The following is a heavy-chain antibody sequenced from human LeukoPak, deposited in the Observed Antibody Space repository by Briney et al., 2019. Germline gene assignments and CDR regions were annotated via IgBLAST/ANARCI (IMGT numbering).Heavy chain of an antibody. D-gene: IGHD3-10*01. V-gene: IGHV3-21*01. CDR1: GFTFSSYS. Sequence: PGGSLRLSCAASGFTFSSYSMNWVRQAPGEGLEWVSSISSRSSYIYYADSVKGRFTISRDNAKNSLYLQMNSLRAEDTAVYYCTRDDFSVPGSGRGDYWGQGTLVTVSS. J-gene: IGHJ4*02. CDR3: TRDDFSVPGSGRGDY. CDR2: ISSRSSYI.